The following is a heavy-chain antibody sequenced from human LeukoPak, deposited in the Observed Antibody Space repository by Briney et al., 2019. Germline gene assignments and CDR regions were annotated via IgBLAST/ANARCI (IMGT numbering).Heavy chain of an antibody. J-gene: IGHJ5*02. Sequence: SETLSLTCTVSGGSISSYYWSWIRQPPGKGLEWIGYIYNSGRTYYNPSLESRVSISVDRSKNQYSLKLNSVTAADTAVYYCARHQAVTGTDWRFDPWGQGTLVTVSS. CDR2: IYNSGRT. D-gene: IGHD6-19*01. CDR3: ARHQAVTGTDWRFDP. CDR1: GGSISSYY. V-gene: IGHV4-59*06.